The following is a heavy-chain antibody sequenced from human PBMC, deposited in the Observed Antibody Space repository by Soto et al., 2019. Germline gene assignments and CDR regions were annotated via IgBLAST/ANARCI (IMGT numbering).Heavy chain of an antibody. J-gene: IGHJ6*02. D-gene: IGHD6-13*01. CDR3: AREQLVGYYGMDV. Sequence: SETLSLTXAVSGGSISSSNWWSWVRQPPWKGLEWIGEIYHSGSTNCNPSLKSRVTISVDKSKNQFSLKLSSATAADTAVYYCAREQLVGYYGMDVWGQGTTVTVSS. CDR1: GGSISSSNW. CDR2: IYHSGST. V-gene: IGHV4-4*02.